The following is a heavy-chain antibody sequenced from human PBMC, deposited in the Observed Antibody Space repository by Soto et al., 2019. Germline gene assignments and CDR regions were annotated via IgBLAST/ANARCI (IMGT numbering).Heavy chain of an antibody. J-gene: IGHJ6*02. CDR1: GYTFTSYG. CDR2: ISAYNGNT. V-gene: IGHV1-18*01. D-gene: IGHD1-26*01. CDR3: ARGRVVGATTRYYYYYGMDV. Sequence: QVQLVQSGAEVKKPGASVKVSCKASGYTFTSYGISWVRQAPGQGLEWMGWISAYNGNTNYAQKLQGRVTMTTDTSTSTADMELRSLRSDDTAVYYCARGRVVGATTRYYYYYGMDVWGQGTTVTVSS.